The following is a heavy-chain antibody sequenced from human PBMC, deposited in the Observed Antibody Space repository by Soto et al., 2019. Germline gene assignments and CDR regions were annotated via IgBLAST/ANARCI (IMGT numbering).Heavy chain of an antibody. J-gene: IGHJ5*02. CDR1: GAALNSGNYY. D-gene: IGHD2-21*01. V-gene: IGHV4-31*03. CDR2: IYVTGAV. Sequence: TLSLTFSVSGAALNSGNYYWSGIRQVPGKGLEWIGHIYVTGAVDYNPSLRDRITISQDTSERQFSLNLRLVTAADTAVYYCARIRIATNNYKWFDPWGQGTLVTVSS. CDR3: ARIRIATNNYKWFDP.